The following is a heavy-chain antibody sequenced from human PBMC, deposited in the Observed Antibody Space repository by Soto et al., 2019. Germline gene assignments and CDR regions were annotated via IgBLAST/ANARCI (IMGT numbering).Heavy chain of an antibody. J-gene: IGHJ6*02. D-gene: IGHD4-17*01. CDR2: IYHRGST. CDR3: ARTGDPGYYGMDV. Sequence: SETLSLTCAVSGYSISSGYYWGWIRQPPGKGLEWIGSIYHRGSTYYNPSLKSRVTISVDTSKNQFSLKLSSVTAADTAMYYCARTGDPGYYGMDVWGQGTTVTVSS. V-gene: IGHV4-38-2*01. CDR1: GYSISSGYY.